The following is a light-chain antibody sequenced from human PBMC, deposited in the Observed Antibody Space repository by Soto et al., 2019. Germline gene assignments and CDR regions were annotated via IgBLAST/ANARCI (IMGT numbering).Light chain of an antibody. Sequence: QSVLTQPASVSGSPGQPITISGTETNSDVGGYNYVSWYQNHPGKAPKLMIYDVTNRPSGVSNRFSGPRSGNTASLTISGLQAEDEADYYCSSYTSSSTVVFGGGTKVTVL. CDR1: NSDVGGYNY. J-gene: IGLJ2*01. V-gene: IGLV2-14*03. CDR3: SSYTSSSTVV. CDR2: DVT.